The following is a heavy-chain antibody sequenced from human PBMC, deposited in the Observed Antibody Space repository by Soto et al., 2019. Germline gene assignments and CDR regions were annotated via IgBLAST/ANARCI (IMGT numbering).Heavy chain of an antibody. CDR2: ISSSGGTM. V-gene: IGHV3-11*04. Sequence: QVQLVQSGGGLVKPGGSLRLSCAASGFTFTDYYMSWIRQAPGKGLEWISYISSSGGTMYYADAVKGRITISRDNSKESLSLQMNSLRAEDTAVYYCARVRGRYCSSSSCDYYCMDVWGKGATVTVSS. D-gene: IGHD2-2*01. CDR3: ARVRGRYCSSSSCDYYCMDV. CDR1: GFTFTDYY. J-gene: IGHJ6*03.